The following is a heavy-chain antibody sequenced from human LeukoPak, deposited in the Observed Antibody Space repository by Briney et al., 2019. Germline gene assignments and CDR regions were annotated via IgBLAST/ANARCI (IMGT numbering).Heavy chain of an antibody. CDR1: GYTFTSYD. D-gene: IGHD5-24*01. CDR2: MNPNSGNT. V-gene: IGHV1-8*02. CDR3: ARGGDGYSPFDY. Sequence: ASVKVSCKASGYTFTSYDINWVRQATGQGLEWMGWMNPNSGNTGYAQKFQGRVTMTRDTSISTAYMELSRLRSDDTAVYYCARGGDGYSPFDYWGQGTLVTVSS. J-gene: IGHJ4*02.